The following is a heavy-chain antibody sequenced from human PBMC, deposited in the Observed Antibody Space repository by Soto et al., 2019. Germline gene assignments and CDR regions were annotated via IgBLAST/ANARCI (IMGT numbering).Heavy chain of an antibody. CDR2: INHSGST. CDR1: GGSFSGYY. D-gene: IGHD3-22*01. V-gene: IGHV4-34*01. Sequence: SETLSLTCAVYGGSFSGYYWSWIRQPPGKGLEWIGEINHSGSTNYNPSLKSRVTISVDTSKNQFSLKLSSVTAADTAVYYCARGKYYYDSSGYRPFDYWGQGTLVTVSS. CDR3: ARGKYYYDSSGYRPFDY. J-gene: IGHJ4*02.